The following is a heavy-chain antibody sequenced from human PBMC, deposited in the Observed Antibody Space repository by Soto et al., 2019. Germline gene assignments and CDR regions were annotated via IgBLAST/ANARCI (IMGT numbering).Heavy chain of an antibody. CDR3: AKEPRDGSTFDY. CDR1: GFIFSSYA. CDR2: ISDSGGST. Sequence: GGSLRLSCAASGFIFSSYAMSWVRQAPGKGLEWVSAISDSGGSTYYADSVKGRFTISRDNSKNTLYLQMNSLRAEDTAVYYCAKEPRDGSTFDYWGQGTLVTVSS. J-gene: IGHJ4*02. V-gene: IGHV3-23*01. D-gene: IGHD3-10*01.